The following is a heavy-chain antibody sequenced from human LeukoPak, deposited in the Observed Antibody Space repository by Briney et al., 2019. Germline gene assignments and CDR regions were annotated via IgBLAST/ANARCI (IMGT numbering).Heavy chain of an antibody. D-gene: IGHD3-10*01. Sequence: SETLSLTCAVSGGSISSTSYYWTWVRQPPGKGLEWIGSIFYDGTTYYNPSLKSRLTISIDTSKNQFSLKLNSVTATDTAVYYCARHGSHSAGRSFDYWGQGTLATVSS. CDR3: ARHGSHSAGRSFDY. CDR1: GGSISSTSYY. CDR2: IFYDGTT. J-gene: IGHJ4*02. V-gene: IGHV4-39*01.